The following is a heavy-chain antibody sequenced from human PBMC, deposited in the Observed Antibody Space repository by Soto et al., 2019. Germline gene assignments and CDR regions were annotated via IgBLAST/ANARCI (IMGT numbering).Heavy chain of an antibody. CDR2: IYYSGST. D-gene: IGHD6-6*01. V-gene: IGHV4-31*03. CDR3: ARGQYSSSYFDY. Sequence: SETLSLTCTVSGGSISSGGYYWSWIRQHPGKGLEWIGYIYYSGSTYYNPSLKSRVTISVDTSKNQFSLKLSSVTAADTAVYYCARGQYSSSYFDYWGQGTLVTSPQ. J-gene: IGHJ4*02. CDR1: GGSISSGGYY.